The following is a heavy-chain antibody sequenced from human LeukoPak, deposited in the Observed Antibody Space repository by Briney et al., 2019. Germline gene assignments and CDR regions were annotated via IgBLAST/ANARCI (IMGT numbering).Heavy chain of an antibody. D-gene: IGHD2-2*01. CDR1: GYTFTDYY. Sequence: GASVKVSCKTSGYTFTDYYFHWVRQAPGQGLEWMGWINPNTGASNSAQKFQDRVTLTRDTSINTASMELSRLRSDDTAVCYCASGKICFTTSCHFDYWGQGTPVTVSS. CDR3: ASGKICFTTSCHFDY. CDR2: INPNTGAS. J-gene: IGHJ4*03. V-gene: IGHV1-2*02.